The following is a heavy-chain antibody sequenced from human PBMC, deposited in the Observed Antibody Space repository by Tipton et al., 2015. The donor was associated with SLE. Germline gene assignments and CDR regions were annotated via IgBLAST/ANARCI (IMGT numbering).Heavy chain of an antibody. CDR3: ASAPEGFGVADMGTSDI. CDR1: GITFSSYW. V-gene: IGHV3-7*03. CDR2: IKQDGSEK. Sequence: GSLRLSCAASGITFSSYWMSWVRQAPGKGLEWVANIKQDGSEKYYVDSVKGRFTISRDNAKNSLYLQMNSLRAEDTAVYYCASAPEGFGVADMGTSDIWGQGTMVTVPS. J-gene: IGHJ3*02. D-gene: IGHD3-3*01.